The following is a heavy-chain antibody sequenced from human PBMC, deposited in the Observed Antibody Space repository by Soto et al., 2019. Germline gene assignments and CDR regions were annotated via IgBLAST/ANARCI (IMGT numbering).Heavy chain of an antibody. J-gene: IGHJ5*02. V-gene: IGHV3-7*01. D-gene: IGHD3-22*01. Sequence: GGSLRLSCAASGFTFGSYWMSWVRQAPGKGLEWLATIYKDGSEKKYVDSVKGRFIMSRDNAKSSLYLQMNSLRDEDTAVYYCARNPPYYYDSSGYYPWGQGTLVTVSS. CDR2: IYKDGSEK. CDR1: GFTFGSYW. CDR3: ARNPPYYYDSSGYYP.